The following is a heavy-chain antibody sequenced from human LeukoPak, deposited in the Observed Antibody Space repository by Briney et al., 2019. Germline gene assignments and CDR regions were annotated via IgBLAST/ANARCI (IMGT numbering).Heavy chain of an antibody. CDR1: GGSISSYY. D-gene: IGHD2-2*01. V-gene: IGHV4-59*08. CDR3: ARVGRYCSSTSCWGWYFDY. J-gene: IGHJ4*02. CDR2: IYYSGST. Sequence: SETLSLTCTVSGGSISSYYWSWIRQPPGKGLEWIGYIYYSGSTNYNPSLKSRVTISVDTSKNQFSLKLSSVTAADTAVYYCARVGRYCSSTSCWGWYFDYWGQGTLVTVSS.